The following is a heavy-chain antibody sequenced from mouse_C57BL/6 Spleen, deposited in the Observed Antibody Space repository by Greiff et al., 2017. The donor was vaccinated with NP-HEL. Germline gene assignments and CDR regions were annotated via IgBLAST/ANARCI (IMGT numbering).Heavy chain of an antibody. D-gene: IGHD2-3*01. J-gene: IGHJ1*03. CDR2: IYPGSGNT. CDR3: ARSLYDGYFWYFDV. Sequence: VQLQQSGAELVRPGASVKLSCKASGYTFTDYYINWVKQRPGQGLEWIARIYPGSGNTYYNEKFKGKATLTAEKSSSTAYMQLSSLTSEDSAVYFCARSLYDGYFWYFDVWGTGTTVTVSS. V-gene: IGHV1-76*01. CDR1: GYTFTDYY.